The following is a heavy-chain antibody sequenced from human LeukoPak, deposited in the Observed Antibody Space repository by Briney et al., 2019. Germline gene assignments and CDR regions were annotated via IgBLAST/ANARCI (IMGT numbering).Heavy chain of an antibody. Sequence: PSQTLSLTCTVSGGSISSGAYYWSWIRQHPGKGLEWIGYIYYSGSTYYNPSLKSRVTISEDTSKNQFSLKLSSVTAADTAVYYCARQEVVAATTDYWGQGTLVTVSS. D-gene: IGHD2-15*01. CDR1: GGSISSGAYY. V-gene: IGHV4-31*03. CDR3: ARQEVVAATTDY. CDR2: IYYSGST. J-gene: IGHJ4*02.